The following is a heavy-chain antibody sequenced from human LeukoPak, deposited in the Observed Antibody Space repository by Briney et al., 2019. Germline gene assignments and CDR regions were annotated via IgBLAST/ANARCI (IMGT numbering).Heavy chain of an antibody. CDR3: ARDWGDIVVVMTDAFDI. V-gene: IGHV3-66*01. D-gene: IGHD2-21*01. CDR2: IYSGGST. Sequence: PGGSLRLSCAASGFTVSSNYMSWVRQAPGKGLEWVSVIYSGGSTYYADSVKGRFTISRDNSKNTLYLQMNSLRAEDTAVYYCARDWGDIVVVMTDAFDIWGQGTMVTVSS. J-gene: IGHJ3*02. CDR1: GFTVSSNY.